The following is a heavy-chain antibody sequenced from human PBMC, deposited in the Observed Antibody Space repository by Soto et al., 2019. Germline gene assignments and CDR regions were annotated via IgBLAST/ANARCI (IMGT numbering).Heavy chain of an antibody. V-gene: IGHV3-7*01. D-gene: IGHD2-2*01. J-gene: IGHJ4*02. CDR3: TANQI. CDR1: GLMFSRYW. CDR2: INQDGSAR. Sequence: EVPLVQSGGGLVQPGGSLKLSCAASGLMFSRYWVSWVRQAPGKGLEWVANINQDGSARYYVASVKGRFTISRDNANNSLYLQMSSLRAEDTALYYCTANQIWGQGVLVTVSS.